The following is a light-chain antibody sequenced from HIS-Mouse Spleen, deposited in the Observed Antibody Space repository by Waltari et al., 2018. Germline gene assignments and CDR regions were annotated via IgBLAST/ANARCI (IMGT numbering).Light chain of an antibody. CDR3: CSYAGSSTYWV. CDR2: EGS. V-gene: IGLV2-23*01. Sequence: QSALTQPASVSGSPGQSITISCTGTSSDVGSYNLVSWYQQHPGKAPKLMSYEGSKRPSWVSNRFSGSKSGNTASLTISGLQAEDEADYYCCSYAGSSTYWVFGGGTKLTVL. CDR1: SSDVGSYNL. J-gene: IGLJ3*02.